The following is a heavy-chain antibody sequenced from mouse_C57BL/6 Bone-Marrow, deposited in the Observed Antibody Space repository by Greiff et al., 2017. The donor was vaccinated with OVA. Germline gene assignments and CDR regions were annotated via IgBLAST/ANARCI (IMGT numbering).Heavy chain of an antibody. Sequence: QVQLQQPGAELVMPGASVKLSCKASGYTFTSYWMHWVKQRPGQGLEWIGEIDPSDSYTNYNQKFKGKSTLTVDKSSSTAYMQLSSLTSEDSAVYYCARGGVCYYGSSDWYFDVWGTGTTVTVSS. V-gene: IGHV1-69*01. CDR2: IDPSDSYT. D-gene: IGHD1-1*01. CDR3: ARGGVCYYGSSDWYFDV. CDR1: GYTFTSYW. J-gene: IGHJ1*03.